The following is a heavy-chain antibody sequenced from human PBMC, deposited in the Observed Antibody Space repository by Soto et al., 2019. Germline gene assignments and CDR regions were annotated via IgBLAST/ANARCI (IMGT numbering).Heavy chain of an antibody. CDR1: GFTFSSYA. Sequence: QVQLVESGGGVVQPGRSLRLSCAASGFTFSSYAMHWVRQAPGKGLEWVAVISYDGSNKYYADSVKGRFTISRDNSKNTLYLQMNSLRAEDTAVYYGAREWGSYYFDYWGQGTLVTVSS. D-gene: IGHD3-16*01. CDR2: ISYDGSNK. J-gene: IGHJ4*02. CDR3: AREWGSYYFDY. V-gene: IGHV3-30-3*01.